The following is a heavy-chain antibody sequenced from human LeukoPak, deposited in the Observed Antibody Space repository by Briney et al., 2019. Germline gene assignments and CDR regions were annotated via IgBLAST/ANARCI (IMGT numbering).Heavy chain of an antibody. CDR2: IKEDGSEK. J-gene: IGHJ4*02. V-gene: IGHV3-7*01. CDR3: ARDIGGATRYYFDY. D-gene: IGHD1-26*01. CDR1: GFTFSGFW. Sequence: PGGSLRLSCAASGFTFSGFWMSWVRQAPGKGLEWVANIKEDGSEKYYVDSVKGRFTISRDNAKNPLYLQMNSLRAEDTAVYFCARDIGGATRYYFDYWGQGTLVTVSS.